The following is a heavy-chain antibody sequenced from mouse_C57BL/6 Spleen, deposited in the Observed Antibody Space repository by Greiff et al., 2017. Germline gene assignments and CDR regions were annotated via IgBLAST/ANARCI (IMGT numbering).Heavy chain of an antibody. CDR2: IYPGDGDT. D-gene: IGHD2-1*01. CDR1: GYAFSSYW. Sequence: VQLQQSGAELVKPGASVQISCKASGYAFSSYWMNWVKQRPGKGLEWIGQIYPGDGDTNYNGKFKGKATLTADKSSSTAYMQLSSLTSEDAAVYVCARSYGNYGSYCDYWGQGTTLTVSS. J-gene: IGHJ2*01. V-gene: IGHV1-80*01. CDR3: ARSYGNYGSYCDY.